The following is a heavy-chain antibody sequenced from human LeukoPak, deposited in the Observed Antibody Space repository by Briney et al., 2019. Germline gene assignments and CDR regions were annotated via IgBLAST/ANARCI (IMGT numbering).Heavy chain of an antibody. D-gene: IGHD1-26*01. J-gene: IGHJ5*02. CDR3: ARVGIVGATSPGWFDP. Sequence: ASVKVSCKASGYTFTSYGISWVRQAPGQGLEWMGWISAYNGNTNYAQKLQGRVTTTTDTSTSTAYMELRSLRSDDTAVYYCARVGIVGATSPGWFDPWGQGTLVTVSS. CDR1: GYTFTSYG. CDR2: ISAYNGNT. V-gene: IGHV1-18*01.